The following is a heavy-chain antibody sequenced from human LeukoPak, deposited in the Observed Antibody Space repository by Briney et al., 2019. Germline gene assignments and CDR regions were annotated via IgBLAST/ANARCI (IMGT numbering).Heavy chain of an antibody. CDR2: INHSGST. CDR1: GGSFSGYY. D-gene: IGHD3-3*01. V-gene: IGHV4-34*01. CDR3: ASYYDFWSGYYNYGMDV. Sequence: PSETLSLTCAVYGGSFSGYYWSWIRQPPGKGLEWIGEINHSGSTNYNPSLKSRVTISVDTSKNQFSLKLSSVTAADTAVYYCASYYDFWSGYYNYGMDVWGQGTTVTVSS. J-gene: IGHJ6*02.